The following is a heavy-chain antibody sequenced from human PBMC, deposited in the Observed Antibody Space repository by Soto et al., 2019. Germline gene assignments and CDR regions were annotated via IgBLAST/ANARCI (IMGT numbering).Heavy chain of an antibody. V-gene: IGHV4-59*01. D-gene: IGHD3-3*01. Sequence: SETLSLTCTVSGGSISSYYWSWIRQPPGKGLEWIGYIYYSGSTNYNPSLKSRVTISVDTSKNQFSLKLSSVTAADTAVYYCARAPYYDFWSGYSMDYYSYGMDVWGQGTTVTVSS. J-gene: IGHJ6*02. CDR3: ARAPYYDFWSGYSMDYYSYGMDV. CDR2: IYYSGST. CDR1: GGSISSYY.